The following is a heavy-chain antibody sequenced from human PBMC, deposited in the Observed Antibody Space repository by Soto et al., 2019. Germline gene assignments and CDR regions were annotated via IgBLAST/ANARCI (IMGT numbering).Heavy chain of an antibody. CDR3: ARLHPWDYYDSSGYWLVFDP. D-gene: IGHD3-22*01. Sequence: SETLSLTCAVSGGSISSGGYSWSWIRQPPGKGLEWIGYIYHSGSTYYNPSLKSRVTISVDTSKNQFSLKLSSVTAADTAVFYCARLHPWDYYDSSGYWLVFDPWGQGTLVTVSS. CDR2: IYHSGST. J-gene: IGHJ5*02. CDR1: GGSISSGGYS. V-gene: IGHV4-30-2*01.